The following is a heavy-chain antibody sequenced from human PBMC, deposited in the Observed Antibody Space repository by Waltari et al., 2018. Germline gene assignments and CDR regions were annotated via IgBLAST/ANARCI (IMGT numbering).Heavy chain of an antibody. V-gene: IGHV3-7*01. J-gene: IGHJ4*02. CDR3: ARGGGDGYRFDC. Sequence: EVQLVESGGNLVQPGGSLRLSCVASGFTTSNYWMTWVRQAPGKGLEWVANIKQDGSEKYYLDSVKGRFSISRDNAKNSLYLQMNSLRAGDTAVYYCARGGGDGYRFDCWGQGALVTVSS. D-gene: IGHD5-12*01. CDR2: IKQDGSEK. CDR1: GFTTSNYW.